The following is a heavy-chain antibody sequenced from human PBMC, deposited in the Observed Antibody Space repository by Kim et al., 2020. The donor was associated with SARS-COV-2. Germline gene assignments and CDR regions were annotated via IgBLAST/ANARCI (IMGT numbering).Heavy chain of an antibody. V-gene: IGHV1-18*01. Sequence: NYAQKLQGRVTMTTDTSTSTAYMELRSLRSDDTAVYYCARVRTVSLEGDYWGQGTLVTVSS. D-gene: IGHD4-17*01. CDR3: ARVRTVSLEGDY. J-gene: IGHJ4*02.